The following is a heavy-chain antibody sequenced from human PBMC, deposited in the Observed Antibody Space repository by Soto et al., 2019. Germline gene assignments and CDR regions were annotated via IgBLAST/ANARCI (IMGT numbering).Heavy chain of an antibody. J-gene: IGHJ4*02. CDR1: GGSISSSSYY. CDR3: ARPRSGSYFFDY. Sequence: QLQLQESGPGLVKPSETLSLTCTVSGGSISSSSYYWGWIRQPPGKGLECIGSIYYSGSTYYNPSLNSRVNLSVDTSKTQCSLQLSSVTAADTAVYYGARPRSGSYFFDYWGQGTLVTLS. CDR2: IYYSGST. V-gene: IGHV4-39*01. D-gene: IGHD1-26*01.